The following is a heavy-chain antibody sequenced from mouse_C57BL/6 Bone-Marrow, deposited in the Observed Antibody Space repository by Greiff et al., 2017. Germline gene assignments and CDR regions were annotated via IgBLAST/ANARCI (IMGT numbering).Heavy chain of an antibody. CDR1: GYTFTSYW. D-gene: IGHD3-1*01. V-gene: IGHV1-69*01. CDR2: IDPSDRYP. J-gene: IGHJ2*01. Sequence: QVQLQQPGAELVMPGASVKLSCKASGYTFTSYWMHWVKQRPGQGLEWLGEIDPSDRYPNYTQKFKGTFTLTVDKSSSTAYMQRSSLTSEDSAVYYWARSSGYPDYWGQGTTLTVSS. CDR3: ARSSGYPDY.